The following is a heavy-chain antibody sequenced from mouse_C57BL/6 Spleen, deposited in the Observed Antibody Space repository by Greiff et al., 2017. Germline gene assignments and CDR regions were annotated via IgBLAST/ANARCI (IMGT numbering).Heavy chain of an antibody. D-gene: IGHD1-1*01. V-gene: IGHV5-9-1*02. CDR2: ISSGGDYI. CDR1: GFTFSSYA. J-gene: IGHJ2*01. Sequence: EVMLVESGEGLVKPGGSLKLSCAASGFTFSSYAMSWVRQTPEKRLEWVAYISSGGDYIYYADTVKGRFTISRDNARNTLYLQMSSLKSEDTAMYYCTRGATVVASFDYWGQGTTLTVSS. CDR3: TRGATVVASFDY.